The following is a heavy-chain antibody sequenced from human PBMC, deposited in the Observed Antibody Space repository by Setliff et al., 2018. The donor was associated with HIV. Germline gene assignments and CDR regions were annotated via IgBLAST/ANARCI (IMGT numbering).Heavy chain of an antibody. CDR2: IYTSGST. V-gene: IGHV4-61*09. CDR3: ARHPGGSVNFDY. CDR1: GGSISSGGYY. Sequence: SETLSLTCNVSGGSISSGGYYWSWIRQPAGKGLEWIGHIYTSGSTNYNPSLKSRVTISIDTSKNQFSLKLSSVTAADTAVYYCARHPGGSVNFDYWGQGTLVTVSS. J-gene: IGHJ4*02. D-gene: IGHD3-10*01.